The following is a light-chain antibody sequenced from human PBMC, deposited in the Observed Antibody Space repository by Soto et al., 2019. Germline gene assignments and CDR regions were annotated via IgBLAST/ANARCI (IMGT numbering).Light chain of an antibody. Sequence: SASVGKRDTLTCRASQGIGSYLAWYQQKPGKAPRLLIYAASTLQSGVPSRFSGSGSDTEITLTISILQPEDFATYSWQQPDNQPRTFGGGTKVDI. J-gene: IGKJ4*02. CDR2: AAS. CDR3: QQPDNQPRT. V-gene: IGKV1-9*01. CDR1: QGIGSY.